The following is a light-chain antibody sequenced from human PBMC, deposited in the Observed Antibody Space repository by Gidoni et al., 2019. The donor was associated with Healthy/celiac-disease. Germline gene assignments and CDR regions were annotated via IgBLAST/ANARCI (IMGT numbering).Light chain of an antibody. Sequence: SYELTQPLSVSVALGQTARITCGGNNIGSKNVHWYQRKPGQAPVLVIDRDSNRPSGIPERFSGSNSGNTATLTISRAQAGDEADYYCQVWDSSTDVVFGGGTKLTVL. CDR1: NIGSKN. V-gene: IGLV3-9*01. CDR3: QVWDSSTDVV. J-gene: IGLJ2*01. CDR2: RDS.